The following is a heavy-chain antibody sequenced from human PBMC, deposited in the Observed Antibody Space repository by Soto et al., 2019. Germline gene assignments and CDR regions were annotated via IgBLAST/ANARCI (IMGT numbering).Heavy chain of an antibody. Sequence: EVQLLESGGGLVQPGGSLRLSCVASGFTFSTYTMSWVRQAPGKGLEWVSVISGSGGSPSYADSVQGRFSISRDNPKNTLYLQMNSLRGEDTAMYYCEKARCSTTNCDVPDYWGQGTLVTVSS. CDR1: GFTFSTYT. CDR3: EKARCSTTNCDVPDY. CDR2: ISGSGGSP. J-gene: IGHJ4*02. D-gene: IGHD2-2*01. V-gene: IGHV3-23*01.